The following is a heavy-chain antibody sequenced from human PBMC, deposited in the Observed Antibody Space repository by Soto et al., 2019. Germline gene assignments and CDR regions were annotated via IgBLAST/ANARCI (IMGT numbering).Heavy chain of an antibody. CDR3: ARHSTTYYDFDY. Sequence: SETLSLTCTVSGGSISSYYWSWMREPPGKALDWIGYIYYSGSTNYNPSLESRVAISVDTSKNQFSLYLSSVTAADTAVYYCARHSTTYYDFDYWGRGTLVTVSS. V-gene: IGHV4-59*01. J-gene: IGHJ4*02. D-gene: IGHD1-26*01. CDR2: IYYSGST. CDR1: GGSISSYY.